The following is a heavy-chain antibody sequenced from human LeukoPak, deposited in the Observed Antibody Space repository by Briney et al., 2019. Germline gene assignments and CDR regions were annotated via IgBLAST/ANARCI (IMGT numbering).Heavy chain of an antibody. Sequence: GGSLRLSCAASGFTFSNYGMHWVRQAPGKGLEWVAFIQFDGSETYYADSVKGRFAISRDNSKNTLYLQMNTLTVEDTAVYYCAKDRCSRTSCRNLFDPWGQGILVTVSS. V-gene: IGHV3-30*02. CDR2: IQFDGSET. CDR3: AKDRCSRTSCRNLFDP. J-gene: IGHJ5*02. D-gene: IGHD2-2*01. CDR1: GFTFSNYG.